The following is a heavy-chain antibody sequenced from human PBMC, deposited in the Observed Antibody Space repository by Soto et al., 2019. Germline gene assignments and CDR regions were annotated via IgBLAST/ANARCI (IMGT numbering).Heavy chain of an antibody. Sequence: EVQLVESGGGLVQPGGSLRLSCTASGFTFTTYWMHWVRQVPGKGLVWVSRVKTDGSYTNCADFVKGRFTISRDNAKNTLYLQMNSLSVEDTAVYYCARSLTSGWMDYWGQGTLVTVSS. CDR1: GFTFTTYW. CDR2: VKTDGSYT. D-gene: IGHD6-19*01. J-gene: IGHJ4*02. CDR3: ARSLTSGWMDY. V-gene: IGHV3-74*01.